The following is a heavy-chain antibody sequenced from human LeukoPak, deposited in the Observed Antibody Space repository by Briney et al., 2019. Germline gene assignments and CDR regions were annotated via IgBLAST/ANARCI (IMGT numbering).Heavy chain of an antibody. V-gene: IGHV3-21*01. CDR1: GFAFSSYS. Sequence: GGSLRLSCAASGFAFSSYSMNWVRQAPGKGLEWVSSISSSSSYIYYADSVKGRFTISRDNAKNSLYLQMNSLRAEDTAVYYCARDLSSSGWYATLDYWGQGTLVTVSS. J-gene: IGHJ4*02. CDR3: ARDLSSSGWYATLDY. D-gene: IGHD6-19*01. CDR2: ISSSSSYI.